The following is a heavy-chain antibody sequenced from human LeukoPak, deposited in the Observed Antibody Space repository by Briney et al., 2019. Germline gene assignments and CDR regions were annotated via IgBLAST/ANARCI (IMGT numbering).Heavy chain of an antibody. D-gene: IGHD5-24*01. CDR2: ISSSGSTI. J-gene: IGHJ4*02. CDR1: GFTFSSYS. V-gene: IGHV3-48*04. CDR3: ASEATIISDY. Sequence: PGGSLRLSCAASGFTFSSYSMNWVRQAPGKGLEWVSYISSSGSTIYYADSVKGRFTISRDNAKNSLYLQMNSLRAEDTAVYYCASEATIISDYWGQGTLVTVSS.